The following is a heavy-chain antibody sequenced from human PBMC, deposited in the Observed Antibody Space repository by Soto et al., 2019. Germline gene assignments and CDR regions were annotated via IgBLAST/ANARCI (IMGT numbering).Heavy chain of an antibody. D-gene: IGHD3-22*01. V-gene: IGHV1-69*13. CDR3: ARGYYDSSGYYPYNWFDP. J-gene: IGHJ5*02. Sequence: GASVKVSCKASGGTFSSYAISWVRQAPGQGLEWMGGIIPIFGTANYAQKFQGRVTITADESTSTAYMELSSLRSEDTAVYYCARGYYDSSGYYPYNWFDPWGQGTLVTVSS. CDR2: IIPIFGTA. CDR1: GGTFSSYA.